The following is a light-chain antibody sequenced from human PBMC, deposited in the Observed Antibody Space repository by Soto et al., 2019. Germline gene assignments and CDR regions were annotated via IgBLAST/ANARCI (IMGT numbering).Light chain of an antibody. Sequence: QSVLTQPPSASGTPGQRVTISCSGSSSNIGSNTVNWYQQLPGTAPKLLIYSNNQRPSGVPDRFSGSKSGTSASLAISGLQSEDEADYYCAAWDDSLPVPWVFGGGTKLTVL. CDR3: AAWDDSLPVPWV. CDR1: SSNIGSNT. CDR2: SNN. J-gene: IGLJ3*02. V-gene: IGLV1-44*01.